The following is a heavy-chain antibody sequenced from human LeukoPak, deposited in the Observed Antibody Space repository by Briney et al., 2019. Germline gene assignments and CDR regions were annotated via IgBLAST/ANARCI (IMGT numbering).Heavy chain of an antibody. V-gene: IGHV3-48*01. CDR2: FSATSGTI. Sequence: GGSLRLSCAASGFTFSSYTMNWVRQAPGKGLEWVSYFSATSGTIYYANSVRGRFTISRDNSKNTLYLQMSSLRTEDTAVYYCVKVIVGATFDYWGQGTQVTVSS. J-gene: IGHJ4*02. CDR3: VKVIVGATFDY. CDR1: GFTFSSYT. D-gene: IGHD1-26*01.